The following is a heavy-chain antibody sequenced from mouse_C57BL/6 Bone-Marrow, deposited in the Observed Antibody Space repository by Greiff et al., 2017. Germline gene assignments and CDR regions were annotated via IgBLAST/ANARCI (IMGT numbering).Heavy chain of an antibody. Sequence: DVMLVESGGGLVQPGESLKLSCESNEYEFPSHDLSWVRKTPEQMLALVAAINSDGGSTYYPDTMERRFIISRDNTKKTLYLQMCSLRSENTALYYCARAQLMVPFAYWGQGTLVTVSA. V-gene: IGHV5-2*01. D-gene: IGHD3-1*01. CDR3: ARAQLMVPFAY. CDR2: INSDGGST. CDR1: EYEFPSHD. J-gene: IGHJ3*01.